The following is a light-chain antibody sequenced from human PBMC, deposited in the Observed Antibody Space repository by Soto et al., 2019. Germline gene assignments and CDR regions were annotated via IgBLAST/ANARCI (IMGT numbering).Light chain of an antibody. CDR1: QSVTSNY. V-gene: IGKV3D-20*02. CDR3: QQHSNSPWT. CDR2: AIS. J-gene: IGKJ1*01. Sequence: EIVLTQSPGTLSLSPGESAALSCRASQSVTSNYLVWYLQKPGQAPRLLIYAISSRAAGIPDRFNGSGSGTDFTLTITRLEPEDSAVYYCQQHSNSPWTFGQGTRVE.